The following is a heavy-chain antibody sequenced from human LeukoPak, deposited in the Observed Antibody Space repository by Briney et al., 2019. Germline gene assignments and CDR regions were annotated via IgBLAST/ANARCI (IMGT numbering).Heavy chain of an antibody. CDR3: ARDRPSPIYSSGWPGYFDY. CDR2: ISSSSSYI. J-gene: IGHJ4*02. V-gene: IGHV3-21*01. Sequence: NTGGSLRLSCAASGFTFSSYSMNWVRQAPGKGLEWVSSISSSSSYIYYADSVKGRFTISRENAKNSLYLQMNSLRAEDTAVYYCARDRPSPIYSSGWPGYFDYWGQGTLVTVSS. CDR1: GFTFSSYS. D-gene: IGHD6-19*01.